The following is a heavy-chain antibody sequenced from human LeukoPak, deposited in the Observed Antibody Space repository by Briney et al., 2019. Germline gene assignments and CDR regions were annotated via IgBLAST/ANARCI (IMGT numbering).Heavy chain of an antibody. V-gene: IGHV1-18*01. J-gene: IGHJ4*02. Sequence: ASVKVSCKASGYTFTSYGISWVRQAPGQGLEWMGWISAYSGNTNYAQKLQGRVTMTTDTSTSTAYMELRSLRSDDTAVYYCARILLWFGELYQPDYWGQGTLVTVSS. CDR1: GYTFTSYG. CDR3: ARILLWFGELYQPDY. D-gene: IGHD3-10*01. CDR2: ISAYSGNT.